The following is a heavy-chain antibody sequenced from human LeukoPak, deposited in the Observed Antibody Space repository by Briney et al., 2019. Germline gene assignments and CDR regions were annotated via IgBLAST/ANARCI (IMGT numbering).Heavy chain of an antibody. J-gene: IGHJ5*02. D-gene: IGHD1-26*01. Sequence: PGGSLRLSCAASGFTFSSYGMHWVRQAPGKGLEWVAFIRYDGSNKYYADSVKGRFTISRDNSENTLYLQMNSLRAEDTAVYYWAKALRIVGATDWFDPWGQGTLVTVSS. CDR1: GFTFSSYG. CDR2: IRYDGSNK. V-gene: IGHV3-30*02. CDR3: AKALRIVGATDWFDP.